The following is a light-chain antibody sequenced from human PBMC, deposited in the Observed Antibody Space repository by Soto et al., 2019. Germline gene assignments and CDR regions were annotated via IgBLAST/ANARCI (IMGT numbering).Light chain of an antibody. CDR3: AAWDDSVIGWV. CDR1: TSNIGINT. V-gene: IGLV1-44*01. Sequence: QSVLTQPPSASGTPGQRVTISCSGTTSNIGINTVNWYKQLPGTAPQLLIYSNKQRPSGVPDRLSGSKSGTSASLAISGLQSEDEADYYCAAWDDSVIGWVFGGGTKLTVL. J-gene: IGLJ3*02. CDR2: SNK.